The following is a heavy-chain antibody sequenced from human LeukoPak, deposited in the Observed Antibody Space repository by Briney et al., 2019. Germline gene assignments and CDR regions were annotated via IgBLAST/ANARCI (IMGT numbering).Heavy chain of an antibody. D-gene: IGHD3-16*02. CDR3: ATLKPYDYVWGSYPPGAFDI. J-gene: IGHJ3*02. CDR2: IDPSDSYT. V-gene: IGHV5-10-1*01. Sequence: GESLKISCKGSGYSFTSYWISWVRQMPAKGLEWMGRIDPSDSYTNYSPSFQGHVTISADKSISTAYLQWSSLKASDTAMYYCATLKPYDYVWGSYPPGAFDIWGQGTMVTVSS. CDR1: GYSFTSYW.